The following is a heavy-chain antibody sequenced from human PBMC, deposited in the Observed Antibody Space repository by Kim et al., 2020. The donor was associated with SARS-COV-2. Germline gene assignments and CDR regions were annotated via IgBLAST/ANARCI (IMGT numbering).Heavy chain of an antibody. CDR2: IYSGGSST. Sequence: GGSLRLSCAASGFTFSSYAMSWVRQAPGKGLEWVSVIYSGGSSTYYADSVKGRFTISRDNSKNTLYLQMNSLRAEDTAVYYCAKDFPQDMYYDYVWGSYRGYWGQGTLVTVSS. D-gene: IGHD3-16*02. CDR1: GFTFSSYA. V-gene: IGHV3-23*03. J-gene: IGHJ4*02. CDR3: AKDFPQDMYYDYVWGSYRGY.